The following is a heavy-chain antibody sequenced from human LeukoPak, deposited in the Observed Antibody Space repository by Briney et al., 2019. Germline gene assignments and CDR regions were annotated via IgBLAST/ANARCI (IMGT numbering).Heavy chain of an antibody. CDR3: ARGLSGTGNPHFDS. D-gene: IGHD4-23*01. V-gene: IGHV1-2*02. CDR1: GYSFTGYF. Sequence: GASVKVSCKASGYSFTGYFMHWVRQAPGQGLEWMGWIRPKSGDTKSAQKFQGRVTVTTDTTISTAFLELSRLTSDDTAVYYCARGLSGTGNPHFDSWGQGTLVTASS. CDR2: IRPKSGDT. J-gene: IGHJ4*02.